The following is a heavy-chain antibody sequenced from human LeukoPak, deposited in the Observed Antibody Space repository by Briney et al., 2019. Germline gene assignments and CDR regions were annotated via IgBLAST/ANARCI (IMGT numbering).Heavy chain of an antibody. J-gene: IGHJ4*02. CDR1: GFTFSSYA. CDR3: AKKESTVTAFDY. D-gene: IGHD4-17*01. Sequence: GGSLRLSCAASGFTFSSYAISWVRRAPGKGLEWVSAISGSGGSTYYADSVKGRFTISRDNSKNTLYLQMNSLRAEDTAVYYCAKKESTVTAFDYWGQGTLVTVSS. CDR2: ISGSGGST. V-gene: IGHV3-23*01.